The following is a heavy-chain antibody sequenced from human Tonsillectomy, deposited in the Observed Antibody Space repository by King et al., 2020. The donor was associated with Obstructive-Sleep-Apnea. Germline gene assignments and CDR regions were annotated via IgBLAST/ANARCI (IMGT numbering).Heavy chain of an antibody. Sequence: VQLVESGGGLVQPGRSLRLSCAASGFNSNDYAMHWVRQAPGKGLEWVSGIYWDGSRTGYVDFVKGRFTISRDNAKSSLYLQMNNLKAEDTAVYYCGKDISPGGMDVWGQGTTVTVSS. CDR3: GKDISPGGMDV. J-gene: IGHJ6*02. CDR1: GFNSNDYA. V-gene: IGHV3-9*01. CDR2: IYWDGSRT. D-gene: IGHD1-14*01.